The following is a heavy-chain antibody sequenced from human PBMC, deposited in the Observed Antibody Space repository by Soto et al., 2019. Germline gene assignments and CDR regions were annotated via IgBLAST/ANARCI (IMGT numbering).Heavy chain of an antibody. CDR2: ISGGGGYT. J-gene: IGHJ6*02. D-gene: IGHD2-21*02. CDR3: LMIYCGGDCYPGPYAMDV. CDR1: GFTFSSFA. V-gene: IGHV3-23*01. Sequence: PGGSLRLSRAASGFTFSSFAMSWVRQAPGKGLEWVSSISGGGGYTYYADSVKGRFTISRDNSKRRLYLQMNSLRAEDTAIYYCLMIYCGGDCYPGPYAMDVWGQGTTVTVSS.